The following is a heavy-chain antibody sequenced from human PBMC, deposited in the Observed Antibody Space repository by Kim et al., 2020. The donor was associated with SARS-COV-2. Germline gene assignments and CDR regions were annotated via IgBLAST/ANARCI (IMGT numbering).Heavy chain of an antibody. D-gene: IGHD2-15*01. CDR3: ARDSASGGSCYSEFCWFDP. CDR2: ISSSSSYI. V-gene: IGHV3-21*01. Sequence: GGSLRLSCAASGFTFSSYSMNWVRQAPGKGLEWVSSISSSSSYIYYADSVKGRFTISRDNAKNSLYLQMNSLRAEDTAVYYCARDSASGGSCYSEFCWFDPWGQGTLVTVSS. J-gene: IGHJ5*02. CDR1: GFTFSSYS.